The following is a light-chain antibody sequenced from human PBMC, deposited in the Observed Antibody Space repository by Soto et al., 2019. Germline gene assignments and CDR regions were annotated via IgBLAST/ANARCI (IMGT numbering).Light chain of an antibody. CDR3: QQSYSIPIT. V-gene: IGKV1-39*01. CDR2: AAS. J-gene: IGKJ5*01. Sequence: GDRVTITCRASQSISTYLYWYQQKPGKAPKLLIYAASSLQSGVPSRFSGSGSGTDFTLTISSLQPEDFATYHCQQSYSIPITFGQGTRLEIK. CDR1: QSISTY.